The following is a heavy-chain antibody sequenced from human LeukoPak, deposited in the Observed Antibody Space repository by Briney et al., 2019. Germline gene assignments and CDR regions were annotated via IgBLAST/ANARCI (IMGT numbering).Heavy chain of an antibody. Sequence: SETLSLTCAVSGGSISSGGYSWSWIRQPPGKGLEWIGYIYHSGSTHYNPSLKSRVTISVDRSKNQFSLKLSSVTAADTAVYYCARGLSSWYFDYWGQGTLVTVSS. CDR2: IYHSGST. CDR1: GGSISSGGYS. J-gene: IGHJ4*02. CDR3: ARGLSSWYFDY. V-gene: IGHV4-30-2*01. D-gene: IGHD6-6*01.